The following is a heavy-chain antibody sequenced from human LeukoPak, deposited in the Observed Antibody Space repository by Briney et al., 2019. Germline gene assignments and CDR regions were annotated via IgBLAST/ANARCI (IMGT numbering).Heavy chain of an antibody. CDR1: GFTFRNYR. CDR3: VRDVSDEHDCASRMGLDS. Sequence: GGSLRLSSAAPGFTFRNYRMTWVRQAPGKGLEWVANIKKEGGAKHYVDSVKGRFAISRDNASNSPSVQVNSLRRDHTAVYYCVRDVSDEHDCASRMGLDSWGQGSHVSDCS. CDR2: IKKEGGAK. V-gene: IGHV3-7*01. D-gene: IGHD2-21*02. J-gene: IGHJ4*02.